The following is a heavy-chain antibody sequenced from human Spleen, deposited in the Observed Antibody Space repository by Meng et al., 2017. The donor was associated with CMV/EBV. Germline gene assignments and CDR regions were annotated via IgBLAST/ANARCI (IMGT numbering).Heavy chain of an antibody. Sequence: QGQLGQAGGKVKKPGASGKVSCKVSGYTLTELSMHGVRQAPGKGLEWMGGFDPEDGETIYAQKFQGRVTMTEDTSTDTAYMELSSLRSEDTAVYYCATEFLGGYSYGTDYWGQGTLVTVSS. D-gene: IGHD5-18*01. J-gene: IGHJ4*02. V-gene: IGHV1-24*01. CDR1: GYTLTELS. CDR3: ATEFLGGYSYGTDY. CDR2: FDPEDGET.